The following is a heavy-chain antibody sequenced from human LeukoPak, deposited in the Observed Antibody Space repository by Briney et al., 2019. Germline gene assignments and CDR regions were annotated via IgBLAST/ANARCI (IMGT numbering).Heavy chain of an antibody. CDR2: IKQDGREK. CDR3: ARWRGAQSEFED. D-gene: IGHD3-3*01. CDR1: AFTFSTYW. J-gene: IGHJ4*02. Sequence: PGRSLTPSRTASAFTFSTYWTSSVRQAPGNGLECVASIKQDGREKEYLDSVKGPFTISRDNAKNSLYLKMISLRAADTAVYYCARWRGAQSEFEDWGQGTLVTVSS. V-gene: IGHV3-7*01.